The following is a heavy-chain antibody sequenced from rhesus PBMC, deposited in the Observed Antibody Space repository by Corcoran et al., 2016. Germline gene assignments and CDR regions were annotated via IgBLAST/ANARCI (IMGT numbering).Heavy chain of an antibody. CDR3: ARVNSSWYAFDF. V-gene: IGHV4-106*01. Sequence: QVQLQESGPGLVKPSETLSLTCAVSGGSISDDYYWSWIRQPPGQGLEWIGYMYGSGWGTNYNPSLKNRVTISIDTSKNQFSLKLRSVTAADTAVYYCARVNSSWYAFDFWGQGLRVTVSS. D-gene: IGHD6-13*01. CDR2: MYGSGWGT. CDR1: GGSISDDYY. J-gene: IGHJ3*01.